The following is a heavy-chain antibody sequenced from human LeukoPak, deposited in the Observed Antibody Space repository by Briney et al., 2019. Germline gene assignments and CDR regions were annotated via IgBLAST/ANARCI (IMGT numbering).Heavy chain of an antibody. CDR2: IYYSGST. V-gene: IGHV4-30-4*08. CDR3: AREPRYGSGSYYNYMDV. Sequence: SETLSLTCTVSGGSISSGDYYWSWIRQPPGKGLEWIGYIYYSGSTYYNPSLKSRVTISVDTSKNQFSLKLSSVTAADTAVYYCAREPRYGSGSYYNYMDVWGKGTTVTVPS. D-gene: IGHD3-10*01. CDR1: GGSISSGDYY. J-gene: IGHJ6*03.